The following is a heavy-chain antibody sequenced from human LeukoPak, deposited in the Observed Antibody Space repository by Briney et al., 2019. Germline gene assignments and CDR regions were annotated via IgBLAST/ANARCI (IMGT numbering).Heavy chain of an antibody. J-gene: IGHJ4*02. CDR2: ISWNSGSI. V-gene: IGHV3-9*01. Sequence: PGGSLRLSCAASGFTFDDYAMHWVRQAPGKGLEWVSGISWNSGSIGYADSVKGRFTISRDNAKNSLYLQMNSLRAEDTALYYCANSLSLAGGFDYWGQGTLLTVSS. CDR3: ANSLSLAGGFDY. CDR1: GFTFDDYA. D-gene: IGHD4-23*01.